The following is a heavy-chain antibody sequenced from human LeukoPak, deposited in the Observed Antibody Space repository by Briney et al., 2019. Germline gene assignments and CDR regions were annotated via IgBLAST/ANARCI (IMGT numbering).Heavy chain of an antibody. D-gene: IGHD6-19*01. V-gene: IGHV4-34*01. J-gene: IGHJ4*02. CDR1: GGSFSGYY. Sequence: PSETLSLTCAVYGGSFSGYYWTWIRQPPGKGLEWIGEINHSGSTNCNPSLKSRVTISVDTSKNQFSLKLSSVAAADTAVYYCARGRRVAGTRQLDYWGQGTLVTVSS. CDR2: INHSGST. CDR3: ARGRRVAGTRQLDY.